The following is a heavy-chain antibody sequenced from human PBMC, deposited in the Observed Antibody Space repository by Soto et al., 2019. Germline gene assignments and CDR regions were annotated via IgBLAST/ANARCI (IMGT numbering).Heavy chain of an antibody. CDR2: IYYSGNT. CDR3: ARLSGSWQSWFDP. CDR1: GGSISSNDFY. J-gene: IGHJ5*02. Sequence: PSETLSLTCIVSGGSISSNDFYWSWIRQHPGKGLEWIGYIYYSGNTYYNPSLKIRGTILVDTSNNRFSLKVSSVTAADPALYYCARLSGSWQSWFDPWDQGTLVTVS. V-gene: IGHV4-31*03. D-gene: IGHD6-13*01.